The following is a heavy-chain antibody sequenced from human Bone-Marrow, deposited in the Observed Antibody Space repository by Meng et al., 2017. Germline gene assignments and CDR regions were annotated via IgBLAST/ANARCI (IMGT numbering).Heavy chain of an antibody. CDR2: IIPIFGTA. V-gene: IGHV1-69*01. CDR3: ATIGRYCSSTSCLNWFDP. CDR1: EGSSRGKA. D-gene: IGHD2-2*01. J-gene: IGHJ5*02. Sequence: GQLCSLGMGVRSLGPTWRSSAKLLEGSSRGKATAWCGQPPGQGLEWMGGIIPIFGTANYAQKFQGRVTITADESTSTAYMELSSLRSEDTAVYYCATIGRYCSSTSCLNWFDPWGQGTLVTVSS.